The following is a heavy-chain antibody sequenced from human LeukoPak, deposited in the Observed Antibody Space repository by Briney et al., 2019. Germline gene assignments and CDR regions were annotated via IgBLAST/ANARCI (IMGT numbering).Heavy chain of an antibody. CDR2: IDPSDSYT. J-gene: IGHJ4*02. CDR1: GYSFTNYW. Sequence: GESLKISCKGSGYSFTNYWLGWVRQMPGKGLELMGRIDPSDSYTNYSPSFQGHVTISADKSISTSYLQWSSLKASDTAMYYCARQGGSYKRGWLIWGQGTLVTVSS. D-gene: IGHD2-15*01. V-gene: IGHV5-10-1*01. CDR3: ARQGGSYKRGWLI.